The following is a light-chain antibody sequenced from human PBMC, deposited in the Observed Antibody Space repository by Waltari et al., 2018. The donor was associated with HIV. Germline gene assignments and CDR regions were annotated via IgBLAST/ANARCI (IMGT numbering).Light chain of an antibody. V-gene: IGLV1-47*01. CDR2: KNK. CDR3: AAWDDRLNLV. Sequence: QSVLTQPPSASGTPGQRATISCFGSNSNTGSNYVYWYQQHPGMAPKLLTYKNKQRPSGVPDRFSGSKSGTSASLAISGLRSEDEADYYCAAWDDRLNLVFGGGTKLTVL. CDR1: NSNTGSNY. J-gene: IGLJ2*01.